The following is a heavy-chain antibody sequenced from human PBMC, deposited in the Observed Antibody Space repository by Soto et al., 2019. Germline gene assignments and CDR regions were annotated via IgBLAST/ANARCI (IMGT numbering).Heavy chain of an antibody. CDR1: GFTFDDYA. CDR3: AKDWGYYDSSGYYDGNAFDI. CDR2: ISWHSGSI. Sequence: EVQLVESGGGLVQPGRSLRLSCAASGFTFDDYAMHWVRQAPGKGLEWVSGISWHSGSIGYADSVKCRFTISRDNANNSLYLQMNSLRAEDTALYYCAKDWGYYDSSGYYDGNAFDIWGQGTMVTVSS. V-gene: IGHV3-9*01. J-gene: IGHJ3*02. D-gene: IGHD3-22*01.